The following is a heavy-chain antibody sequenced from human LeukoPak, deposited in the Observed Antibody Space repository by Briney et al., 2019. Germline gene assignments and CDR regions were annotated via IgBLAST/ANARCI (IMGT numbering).Heavy chain of an antibody. J-gene: IGHJ3*01. CDR1: GFTFSNFG. Sequence: GGSLRLSCAASGFTFSNFGMHWVRQAPGKGLEWVAAVLYDGSKKFYSDSVKGRFSIYRDNSNYTLFVQMHSLRPDDTAVYYWANFYGSSQAFPLWGQGKKGTGPS. V-gene: IGHV3-30*18. CDR2: VLYDGSKK. CDR3: ANFYGSSQAFPL. D-gene: IGHD6-13*01.